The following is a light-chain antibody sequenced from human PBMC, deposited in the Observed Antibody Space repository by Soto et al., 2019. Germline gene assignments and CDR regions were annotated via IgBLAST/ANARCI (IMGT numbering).Light chain of an antibody. V-gene: IGKV3-20*01. CDR3: QHYVTSLTT. CDR1: QSVTSNY. Sequence: EIVLTQSPGTLSLSPGERSTLSCGASQSVTSNYLAWYQHKPGQAPRLLIFGASIRVKGIPDRFIGSGSGTDFTLTISSLEPEDFAVYYCQHYVTSLTTFGQGTKVEVK. J-gene: IGKJ1*01. CDR2: GAS.